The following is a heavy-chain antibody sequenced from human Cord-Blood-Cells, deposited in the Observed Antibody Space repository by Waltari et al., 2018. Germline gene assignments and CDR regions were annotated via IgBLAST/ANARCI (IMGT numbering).Heavy chain of an antibody. CDR1: GGSISSSSYY. Sequence: QLQLQESGPGLVKPSETLSLTCTVSGGSISSSSYYWGWIRQPPGKGLEWIGRIYYSGSTYYTPSLTSRVTISVDTSKNQFSLKLSSVTAADTAVYYCARPTTGDDFKFDYWGQGTLVTVSS. CDR3: ARPTTGDDFKFDY. D-gene: IGHD7-27*01. CDR2: IYYSGST. J-gene: IGHJ4*02. V-gene: IGHV4-39*01.